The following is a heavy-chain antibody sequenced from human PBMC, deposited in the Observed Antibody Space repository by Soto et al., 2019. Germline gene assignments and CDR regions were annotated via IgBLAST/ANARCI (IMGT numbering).Heavy chain of an antibody. CDR2: INPDGSAK. J-gene: IGHJ3*02. V-gene: IGHV3-7*01. CDR1: GFTFSSYW. D-gene: IGHD4-4*01. CDR3: AKPLTGNVAFEI. Sequence: EVQLVESGGGLVKPGGSLRLSCAASGFTFSSYWMTWVRQVPGKGLEWVAYINPDGSAKSYASSVKGRFTLSRDNAKNSLYLQMNSLRAEETAIYCCAKPLTGNVAFEIWGQGTMVTVSS.